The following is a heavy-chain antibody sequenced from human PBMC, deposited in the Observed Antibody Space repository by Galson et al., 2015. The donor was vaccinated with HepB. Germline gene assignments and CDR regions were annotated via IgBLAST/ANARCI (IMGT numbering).Heavy chain of an antibody. D-gene: IGHD3-10*02. CDR2: IRGNGDST. CDR1: XXXFDTHX. J-gene: IGHJ5*01. V-gene: IGHV3-23*01. CDR3: AKGYVLFXS. Sequence: RLSCAASXXXFDTHXXSWVXXAPGKGLEXXXGIRGNGDSTFYGDAVKGRFTVSRDNSKNILFRQMNSLRAEDXGPYFCAKGYVLFXSWGHGILVTVSS.